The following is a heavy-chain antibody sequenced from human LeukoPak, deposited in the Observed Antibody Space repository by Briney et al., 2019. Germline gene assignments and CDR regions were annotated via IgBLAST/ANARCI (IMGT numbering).Heavy chain of an antibody. CDR3: AKSFSETERATITAY. J-gene: IGHJ4*02. CDR1: GGSISSNF. CDR2: IYNSGTT. D-gene: IGHD5-24*01. Sequence: SETLSLTCTVSGGSISSNFWSWIRQPPGKGLEYIGYIYNSGTTNYNPSLKSRVTISVDTSKSQFSLKLSSVTAADTAIYYCAKSFSETERATITAYWGQGTLVTVSS. V-gene: IGHV4-59*01.